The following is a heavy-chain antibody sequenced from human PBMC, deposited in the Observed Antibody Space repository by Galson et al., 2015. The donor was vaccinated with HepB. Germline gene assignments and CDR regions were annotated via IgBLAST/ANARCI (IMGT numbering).Heavy chain of an antibody. D-gene: IGHD5-18*01. CDR1: GFTFSSYA. Sequence: SLRLSCAASGFTFSSYAMHWVRQAPGKGLEWVAVISYDGSNKYYADSVKGRFTISRDNSKNTLYLQMNSLRAEDTAVYYCARGRPELWLYYFDYWGQGTLVTVSS. CDR2: ISYDGSNK. J-gene: IGHJ4*02. V-gene: IGHV3-30*04. CDR3: ARGRPELWLYYFDY.